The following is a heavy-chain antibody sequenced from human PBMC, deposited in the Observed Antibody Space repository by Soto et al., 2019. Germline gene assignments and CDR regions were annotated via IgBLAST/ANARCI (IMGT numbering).Heavy chain of an antibody. J-gene: IGHJ3*02. CDR3: AKVGYYYDSSGYWPHAFDS. Sequence: PGGSLRLSCAASGFTFSSYAMSWVRQAPGKGLEWVSAISGSGGSTYYADSVKGRFTISRDNSKNTLYLQMNSLRAEDTAVYYCAKVGYYYDSSGYWPHAFDSWGQGTRVTVSS. D-gene: IGHD3-22*01. CDR1: GFTFSSYA. CDR2: ISGSGGST. V-gene: IGHV3-23*01.